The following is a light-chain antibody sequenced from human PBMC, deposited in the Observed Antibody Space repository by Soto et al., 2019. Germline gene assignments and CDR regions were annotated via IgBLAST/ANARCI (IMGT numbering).Light chain of an antibody. CDR1: QTVSRY. CDR2: AAS. CDR3: QQTYSHLWP. Sequence: SHSPASLSAYVGDTVTITCRASQTVSRYLNWYQQKSGTAPKLLIYAASTLHTGVPSRFSGRGSGTDFTLTINNLQREDFADYFCQQTYSHLWPFGQGSKAAIK. V-gene: IGKV1-39*01. J-gene: IGKJ1*01.